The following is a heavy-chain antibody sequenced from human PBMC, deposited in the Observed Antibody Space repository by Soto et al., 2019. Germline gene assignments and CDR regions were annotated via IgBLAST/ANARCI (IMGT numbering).Heavy chain of an antibody. CDR1: GYSFTTYW. CDR2: IYPADSDT. V-gene: IGHV5-51*01. Sequence: GESLKISCKRSGYSFTTYWIGWARQMPGKGLEWMGIIYPADSDTRYSPSFQGQVTISADKSISVVYLQWSSLKASDTAIYYCARTTGNFFSYFDYWGQGTPVTVSS. J-gene: IGHJ4*02. CDR3: ARTTGNFFSYFDY. D-gene: IGHD1-7*01.